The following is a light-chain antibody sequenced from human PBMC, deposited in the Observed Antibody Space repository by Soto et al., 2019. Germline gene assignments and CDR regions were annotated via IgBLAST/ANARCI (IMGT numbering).Light chain of an antibody. V-gene: IGKV2-28*01. Sequence: DIVMTQSPLSLPVTPGEPASISCRSSQSLLHSNGYNYLDWYLQKPGQSPQLLIYLGSNRGSGVPDRFSGSGSGTDFTLKISRVEAEDVGVYYCMQALQTPWTFGQGTKVDIK. CDR2: LGS. CDR1: QSLLHSNGYNY. J-gene: IGKJ1*01. CDR3: MQALQTPWT.